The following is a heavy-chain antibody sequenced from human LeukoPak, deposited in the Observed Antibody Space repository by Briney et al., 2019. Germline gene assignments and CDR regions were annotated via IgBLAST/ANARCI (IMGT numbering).Heavy chain of an antibody. V-gene: IGHV3-30*02. J-gene: IGHJ2*01. CDR1: GFTFSSYG. D-gene: IGHD5-18*01. CDR2: IRDDGSNK. CDR3: AKEGYSYGLYWYFDL. Sequence: GGSLRLSCAASGFTFSSYGMHWVRQAPGKGLEWVAFIRDDGSNKYYADSVKGRFTISRDNSKNTLYLQMNSLRAEDTAVYYCAKEGYSYGLYWYFDLWGRGTLVTVSS.